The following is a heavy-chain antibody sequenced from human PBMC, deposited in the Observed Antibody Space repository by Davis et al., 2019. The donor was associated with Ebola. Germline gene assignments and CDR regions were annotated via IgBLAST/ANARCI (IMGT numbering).Heavy chain of an antibody. J-gene: IGHJ6*04. CDR1: GFSFSSYW. CDR3: AREGHIYCSGGSCYLGYYYGMDV. V-gene: IGHV3-7*01. Sequence: GGSLRLSCAASGFSFSSYWMSWVRQAPGKGLEWVANIKQDGSEKYYVDSVKGRFTISRDNAKNSLYLQMNSLRAEDTAVYYCAREGHIYCSGGSCYLGYYYGMDVWGKGTTVTVSS. D-gene: IGHD2-15*01. CDR2: IKQDGSEK.